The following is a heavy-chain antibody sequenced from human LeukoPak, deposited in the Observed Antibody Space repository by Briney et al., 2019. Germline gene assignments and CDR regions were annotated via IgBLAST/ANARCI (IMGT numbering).Heavy chain of an antibody. CDR2: MNPNSGNT. Sequence: ASVKVSCKASGYTFTSYDINWVRQATGQGLEWMGWMNPNSGNTGYAQKFQGRVTMTRNTSISTAYMELSSLRSEDTAVYYCARGEYSRQSRRRGYYYYYMDVWGEGTTVTVSS. V-gene: IGHV1-8*01. D-gene: IGHD6-13*01. J-gene: IGHJ6*03. CDR3: ARGEYSRQSRRRGYYYYYMDV. CDR1: GYTFTSYD.